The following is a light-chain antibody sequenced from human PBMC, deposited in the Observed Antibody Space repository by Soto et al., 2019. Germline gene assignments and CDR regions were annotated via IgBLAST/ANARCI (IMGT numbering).Light chain of an antibody. CDR3: QEYSTWPLFT. CDR1: QSVARN. Sequence: EIVVTQSPGILSVSPGDRATLSCRASQSVARNLAWYQQKPGQAPTLLIYAASTRATGLPTRFSGRGPGTDFTLTISRLQSEDFTVYYCQEYSTWPLFTLGPETRVDIK. J-gene: IGKJ3*01. CDR2: AAS. V-gene: IGKV3-15*01.